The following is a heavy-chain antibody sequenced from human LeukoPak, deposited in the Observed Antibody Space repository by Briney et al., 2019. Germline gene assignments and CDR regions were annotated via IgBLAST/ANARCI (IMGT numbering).Heavy chain of an antibody. V-gene: IGHV3-20*04. CDR1: GFTFDDYG. J-gene: IGHJ6*04. D-gene: IGHD3-10*02. Sequence: RPGGSLRLSCAASGFTFDDYGMSWVRQAPGKGLEWVSGINWNGGSTGYADSVKGRFTISRDNAKNSLYLQMNSLRAEDTAVYYCAELGITMIGCVWGKGTTVTISS. CDR3: AELGITMIGCV. CDR2: INWNGGST.